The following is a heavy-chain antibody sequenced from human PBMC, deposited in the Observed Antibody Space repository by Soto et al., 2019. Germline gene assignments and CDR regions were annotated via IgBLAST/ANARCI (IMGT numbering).Heavy chain of an antibody. D-gene: IGHD3-9*01. Sequence: GASVKVSCKASGYTFTSYGISWVRQAPGQGLEWMGWISAYNGNTNYAQKLQGRVTMTTDTSTSTAYMELRSLRSDDTAVYYCARAPYDILTGYYNSQYYFDYWGQGTLVTVSS. V-gene: IGHV1-18*01. J-gene: IGHJ4*02. CDR1: GYTFTSYG. CDR2: ISAYNGNT. CDR3: ARAPYDILTGYYNSQYYFDY.